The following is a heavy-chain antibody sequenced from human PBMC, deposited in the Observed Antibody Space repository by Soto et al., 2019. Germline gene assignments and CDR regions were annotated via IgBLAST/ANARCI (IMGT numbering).Heavy chain of an antibody. CDR1: GFTFSDYG. V-gene: IGHV3-74*01. CDR3: ARGAINYYYEYV. Sequence: EVQLVESGGGLVQPGGSLRLSCAASGFTFSDYGMHWVRQAPGKGLEWVSRIKRYGSTTHYADSVKGRFTISRDNAKNTLYLEMNSLRVEDTADYYCARGAINYYYEYVWGKVTTVTVSS. J-gene: IGHJ6*03. CDR2: IKRYGSTT.